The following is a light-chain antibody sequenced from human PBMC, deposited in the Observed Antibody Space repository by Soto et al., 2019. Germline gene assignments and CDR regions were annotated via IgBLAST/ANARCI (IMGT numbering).Light chain of an antibody. J-gene: IGKJ1*01. CDR1: QSVRSRY. V-gene: IGKV3-20*01. CDR3: QQYGSSPKT. Sequence: EIVLTQSPGTLSLSPWERATLSCRASQSVRSRYLAWYRQRPGQAPRLLMYGAATRATGIPDRFSGSGSGTDFTLTISRLEPEDFAVYYCQQYGSSPKTFGRGTKVDIK. CDR2: GAA.